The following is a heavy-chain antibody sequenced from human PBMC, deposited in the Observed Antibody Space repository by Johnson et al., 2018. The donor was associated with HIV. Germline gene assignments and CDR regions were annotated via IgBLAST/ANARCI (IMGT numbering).Heavy chain of an antibody. V-gene: IGHV3-33*05. J-gene: IGHJ3*02. CDR1: GFIFSSYG. Sequence: QMQLVESGGGVVQPGRSLRLSCTTSGFIFSSYGMHWVRQSPGKGLEWVAFISSDGSNIYYVDSVKGRFTISRDDAKNLLFLQMNSLTADDTAVYYCGRGGRVVMEDVFGIWGQGTMVTVSS. CDR2: ISSDGSNI. D-gene: IGHD3-3*01. CDR3: GRGGRVVMEDVFGI.